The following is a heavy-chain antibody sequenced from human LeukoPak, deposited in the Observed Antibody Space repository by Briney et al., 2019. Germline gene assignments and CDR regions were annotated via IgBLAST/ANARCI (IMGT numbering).Heavy chain of an antibody. CDR1: LYTFTGYY. CDR3: AVGAAPYYYYYMDV. Sequence: ASVKVSCKASLYTFTGYYMHWVRQAPGQGLEWMGWINPNSGGTNYAQKFQGRVTMTRDTSLSTAYTELSSLRSADTAVYYCAVGAAPYYYYYMDVWGKGTTVTISS. J-gene: IGHJ6*03. CDR2: INPNSGGT. V-gene: IGHV1-2*02. D-gene: IGHD1-26*01.